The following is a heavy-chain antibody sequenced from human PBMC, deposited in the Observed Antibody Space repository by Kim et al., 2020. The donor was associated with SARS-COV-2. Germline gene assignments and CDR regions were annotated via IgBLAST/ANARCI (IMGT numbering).Heavy chain of an antibody. D-gene: IGHD2-15*01. Sequence: SYMVSVKGRFTISRDNAKDSLFLQMNSLRAEDTAVYYCARWCSGSSCYSYWGQGTLVTVSS. V-gene: IGHV3-7*01. CDR3: ARWCSGSSCYSY. J-gene: IGHJ4*02.